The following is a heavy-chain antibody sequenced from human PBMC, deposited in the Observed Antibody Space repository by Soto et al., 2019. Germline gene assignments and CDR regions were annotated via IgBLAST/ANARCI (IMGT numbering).Heavy chain of an antibody. V-gene: IGHV3-30*18. J-gene: IGHJ4*02. D-gene: IGHD1-26*01. CDR1: GFTFSNYG. Sequence: ESVGGVVQPGRSLRLSCAASGFTFSNYGMHWVRQAPGKGLEWVAVISYDGSKRYSPDSVKGRFTISRDNSKNTLHLQINSLRAEDTAVYYCAKGLGVAWELPDYWGQGTLVTVSS. CDR3: AKGLGVAWELPDY. CDR2: ISYDGSKR.